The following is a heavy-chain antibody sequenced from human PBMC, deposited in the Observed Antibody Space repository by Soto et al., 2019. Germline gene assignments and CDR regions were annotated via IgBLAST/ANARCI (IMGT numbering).Heavy chain of an antibody. CDR3: ASGIVVVVAATKTNWFDP. J-gene: IGHJ5*02. CDR1: GGSISSGGYY. Sequence: SETLSLTCTVSGGSISSGGYYWSWIRQHPGKGLEWIGYIYYSGSTYYNPSLKSRVTISVDTAKNQFSLKLSSVTAADTAVYYCASGIVVVVAATKTNWFDPWGQGTLVTVSS. D-gene: IGHD2-15*01. CDR2: IYYSGST. V-gene: IGHV4-31*03.